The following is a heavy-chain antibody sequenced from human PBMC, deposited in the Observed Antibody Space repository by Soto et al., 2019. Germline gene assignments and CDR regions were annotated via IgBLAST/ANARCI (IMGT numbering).Heavy chain of an antibody. CDR3: PRRAPEGFDP. CDR2: INHSGNT. CDR1: GGSIGTSASY. V-gene: IGHV4-39*01. J-gene: IGHJ5*02. Sequence: PSETLSLTCAVSGGSIGTSASYWGWIRQAQGKGLEWIGSINHSGNTYLSPSLKDRVTMSVDTSKNSFSLKLRSATAAAPGLYYGPRRAPEGFDPWGKGTRVTVAS.